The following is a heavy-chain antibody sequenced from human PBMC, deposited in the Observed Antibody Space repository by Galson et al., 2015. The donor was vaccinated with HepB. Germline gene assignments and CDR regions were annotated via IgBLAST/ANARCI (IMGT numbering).Heavy chain of an antibody. V-gene: IGHV1-3*04. CDR1: GYIFTNYV. J-gene: IGHJ6*02. D-gene: IGHD2-2*01. Sequence: SVKVSCKASGYIFTNYVIHWVRQAPGRGLEWMGWINTGSGNTAYSQNFQGRVTMTTDTSTSTAYMELRSLRSDDTAVYYCARDWKDIVVVPAARTTYYYYYYGMDVWGQGTTVTVSS. CDR3: ARDWKDIVVVPAARTTYYYYYYGMDV. CDR2: INTGSGNT.